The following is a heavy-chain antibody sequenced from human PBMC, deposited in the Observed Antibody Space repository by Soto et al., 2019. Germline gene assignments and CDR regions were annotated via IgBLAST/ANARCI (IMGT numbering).Heavy chain of an antibody. CDR3: ARIHCSGGSCYSSYYYYYYGMDV. V-gene: IGHV1-8*01. CDR1: GYTFTSYD. J-gene: IGHJ6*02. D-gene: IGHD2-15*01. CDR2: MNPNSGNT. Sequence: QVQLVQSGAEVKKPGASVKVSCKASGYTFTSYDINWVRQATGQGLEWMGWMNPNSGNTGYAQKFQGRVTMTRNTSISTAYMELSSLRSEDTAVYYCARIHCSGGSCYSSYYYYYYGMDVWGQGTTVTVSS.